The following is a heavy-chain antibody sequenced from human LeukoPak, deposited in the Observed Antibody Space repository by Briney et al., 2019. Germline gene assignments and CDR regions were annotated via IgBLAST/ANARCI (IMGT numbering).Heavy chain of an antibody. CDR3: ARLGYCSSTSCYYFDY. CDR1: GYSISSGYY. Sequence: SETLSLTCAVSGYSISSGYYWGWIRQPPGKGLEWIGSIYHSGSTYYNPSLKSRVTISVDTSKNHFSLKLSSVTAADTAVYYCARLGYCSSTSCYYFDYWGQGTLVTVSS. D-gene: IGHD2-2*01. V-gene: IGHV4-38-2*01. CDR2: IYHSGST. J-gene: IGHJ4*02.